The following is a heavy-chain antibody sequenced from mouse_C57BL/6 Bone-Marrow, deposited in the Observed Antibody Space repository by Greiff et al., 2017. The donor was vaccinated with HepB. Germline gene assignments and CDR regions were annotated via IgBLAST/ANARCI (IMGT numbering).Heavy chain of an antibody. D-gene: IGHD1-1*01. CDR3: ARPLIYYYGSSYFDY. CDR1: GYTFTDYA. V-gene: IGHV1-67*01. Sequence: QVQLQQSGPELVRPGVSVKISCKGSGYTFTDYAMHWVKQSHAKSLEWIGVISTYYGDASYNQKFKDKATMTADKSSSTAYMELRSLTSEDSAVYFCARPLIYYYGSSYFDYWGQGTTLTVSS. CDR2: ISTYYGDA. J-gene: IGHJ2*01.